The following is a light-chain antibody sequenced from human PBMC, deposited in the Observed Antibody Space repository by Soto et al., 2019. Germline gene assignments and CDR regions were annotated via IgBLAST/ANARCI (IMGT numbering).Light chain of an antibody. J-gene: IGKJ3*01. CDR1: QSVSSY. V-gene: IGKV3-11*01. CDR3: QQYYGLPV. CDR2: DAS. Sequence: EIVLTQSPATLSLSPGERATLSCRASQSVSSYLAWYQQKPGQAPRLLIYDASNRATGIPARFSGSGSGTDFTLTISSLEPEDFAVYYCQQYYGLPVFGPGTRVQI.